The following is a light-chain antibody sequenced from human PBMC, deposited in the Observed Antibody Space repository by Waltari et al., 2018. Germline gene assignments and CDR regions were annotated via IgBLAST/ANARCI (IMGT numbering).Light chain of an antibody. CDR1: QSVNKN. Sequence: EIVMTQSPAPLSVSPGERAALPCRASQSVNKNLAWFQQKPGQAPRLLIHSASTRSTGIPARFSGSGSGTEFTLTISSLQSEDFAVYYCQQYNYWPLTFGGGTKVEI. CDR2: SAS. J-gene: IGKJ4*01. V-gene: IGKV3-15*01. CDR3: QQYNYWPLT.